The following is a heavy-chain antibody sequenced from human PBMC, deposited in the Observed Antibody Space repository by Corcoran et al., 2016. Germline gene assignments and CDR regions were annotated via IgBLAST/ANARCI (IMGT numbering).Heavy chain of an antibody. CDR1: GFTVSSNY. D-gene: IGHD2-21*02. J-gene: IGHJ4*02. Sequence: EVQLVESGGGLIQPGGSLRLSCAASGFTVSSNYMSWVRQAPGKGLEWVSVIYSGGSTYYADSVKGRFTISRDNSKNTLYLQMNSLRAEDTAVYYCARDAPYCGGDCPPSYWGQGTLVTVSS. V-gene: IGHV3-53*01. CDR3: ARDAPYCGGDCPPSY. CDR2: IYSGGST.